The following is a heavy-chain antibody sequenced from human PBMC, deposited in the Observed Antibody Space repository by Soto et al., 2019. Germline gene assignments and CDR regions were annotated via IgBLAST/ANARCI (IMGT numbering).Heavy chain of an antibody. CDR3: ARDLGPYDTSGYFDF. V-gene: IGHV3-48*02. D-gene: IGHD3-22*01. J-gene: IGHJ4*02. Sequence: PGGSLRLSCAVSGLTFSDSSMNWIRQAPGQGLEWVSYISAVSTGTYYADSVKGRFTISRDNAKNSLYLQMNSLRDEDTAVYFCARDLGPYDTSGYFDFWGRGVLVTVSS. CDR2: ISAVSTGT. CDR1: GLTFSDSS.